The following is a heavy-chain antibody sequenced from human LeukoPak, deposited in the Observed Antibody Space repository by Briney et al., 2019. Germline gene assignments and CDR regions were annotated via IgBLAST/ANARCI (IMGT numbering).Heavy chain of an antibody. CDR3: SKGGNYAPIDY. V-gene: IGHV3-23*01. CDR1: GFTFSNSP. CDR2: ISTSGTDT. Sequence: GGSLRLSCTASGFTFSNSPMTWVRQAPGKGLEWVSAISTSGTDTIYTDSVKGRFTIFRDNSRNTLYLQMNSLRAEDTAVYYCSKGGNYAPIDYWGQGTLVTASS. J-gene: IGHJ4*02. D-gene: IGHD1-7*01.